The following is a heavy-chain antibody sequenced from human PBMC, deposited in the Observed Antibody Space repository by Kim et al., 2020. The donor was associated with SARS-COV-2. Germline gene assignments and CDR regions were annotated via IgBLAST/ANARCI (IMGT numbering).Heavy chain of an antibody. V-gene: IGHV3-53*04. D-gene: IGHD3-22*01. CDR2: IYSGGST. Sequence: GGSLRLSCAASGFTVSSNYMSWVRQAPGKGLEWVSVIYSGGSTYYADSVKGRFTISRHNSKNTLYLQMNSLRAEDTAVYYCARDYYDSSGYYYTDYWGQGTLVTVSS. CDR1: GFTVSSNY. CDR3: ARDYYDSSGYYYTDY. J-gene: IGHJ4*02.